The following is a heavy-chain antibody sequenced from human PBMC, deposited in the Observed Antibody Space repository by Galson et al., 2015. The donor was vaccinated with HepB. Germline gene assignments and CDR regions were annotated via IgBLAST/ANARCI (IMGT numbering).Heavy chain of an antibody. CDR3: ARDLTTSLDP. D-gene: IGHD1-1*01. CDR2: INTNTGNP. V-gene: IGHV7-4-1*02. CDR1: GYIFTNYG. Sequence: SVKVSCKASGYIFTNYGINWVRQAPGQGLEWMGWINTNTGNPTYAQGFTGRFVFSLDTSVSTAYLQISSLKTEDSAIYYCARDLTTSLDPWGQGTLVTVSS. J-gene: IGHJ5*02.